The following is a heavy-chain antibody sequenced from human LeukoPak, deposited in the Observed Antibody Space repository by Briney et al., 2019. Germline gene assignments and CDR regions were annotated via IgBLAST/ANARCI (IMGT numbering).Heavy chain of an antibody. Sequence: SETLSLTCTVSGGSLSNDTYYWSWIRQPPGRGLEWIGEINHSGSTNYNPSLKSRVTISVDTSKNQFSLKLSSVTAADTAVYYCARSRPYGDLDYWGQGTLVTVSS. CDR1: GGSLSNDTYY. J-gene: IGHJ4*02. CDR3: ARSRPYGDLDY. CDR2: INHSGST. D-gene: IGHD4-17*01. V-gene: IGHV4-34*01.